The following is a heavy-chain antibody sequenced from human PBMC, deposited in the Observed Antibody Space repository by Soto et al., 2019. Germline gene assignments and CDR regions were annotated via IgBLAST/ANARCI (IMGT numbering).Heavy chain of an antibody. J-gene: IGHJ6*02. CDR3: ARHGDPRDDFWSGPFPGYYYGMDV. Sequence: PGESLKISCKGSGYSFTSYWISWVRQMPGKGLEWMGRIDPSDSYTNYSPSFQGHVTISADKSISTAYLQWSSLKASDTAMYYCARHGDPRDDFWSGPFPGYYYGMDVWGQGTTVTVSS. D-gene: IGHD3-3*01. CDR2: IDPSDSYT. V-gene: IGHV5-10-1*01. CDR1: GYSFTSYW.